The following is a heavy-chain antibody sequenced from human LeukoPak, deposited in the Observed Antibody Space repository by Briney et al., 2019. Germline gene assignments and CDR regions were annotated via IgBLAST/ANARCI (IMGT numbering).Heavy chain of an antibody. D-gene: IGHD1/OR15-1a*01. J-gene: IGHJ5*02. CDR1: GGSISSGGYY. V-gene: IGHV4-31*03. CDR3: ARDLVGTAHWFDP. CDR2: IYYSGST. Sequence: SETLSLTCTVYGGSISSGGYYLSWIRQHPGKGLEWIGYIYYSGSTYYNPSLKSRVTISVDTSKNQFSLKLSSVTAADTAVYYCARDLVGTAHWFDPWGQGTLATVSS.